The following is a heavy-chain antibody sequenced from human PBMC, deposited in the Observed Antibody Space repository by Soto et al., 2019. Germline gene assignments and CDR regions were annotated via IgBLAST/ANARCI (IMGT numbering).Heavy chain of an antibody. Sequence: PSESLSLTCTVAGDSISGYYWSWIRQPPGKGLEWIGYIYYSGSTNYNPSLKSRVTMSVDTSKNQLSLKLSSVTAADTDVYYSTRNCDWNFDYWGQGTLVNVSS. CDR2: IYYSGST. CDR3: TRNCDWNFDY. V-gene: IGHV4-59*01. J-gene: IGHJ4*02. D-gene: IGHD2-21*02. CDR1: GDSISGYY.